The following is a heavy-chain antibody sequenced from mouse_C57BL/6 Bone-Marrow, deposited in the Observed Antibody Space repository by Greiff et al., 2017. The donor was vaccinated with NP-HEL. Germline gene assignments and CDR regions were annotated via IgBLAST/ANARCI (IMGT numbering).Heavy chain of an antibody. J-gene: IGHJ3*01. CDR1: GFTFSDYY. V-gene: IGHV5-12*01. CDR3: ARHYSNYEGWFAY. CDR2: LSNGGGST. D-gene: IGHD2-5*01. Sequence: EVQRVESGGGLVQPGGSLKLSCAASGFTFSDYYMYWVRQTPEKRLEWVAYLSNGGGSTSYPDTVKGRFTISRDNPKNTLYLQMSRLKSEDTAMYYCARHYSNYEGWFAYWGQGTLVTVSA.